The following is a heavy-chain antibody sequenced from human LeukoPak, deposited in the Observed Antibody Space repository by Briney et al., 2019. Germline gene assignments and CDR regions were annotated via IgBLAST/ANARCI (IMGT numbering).Heavy chain of an antibody. Sequence: SETLSLTCTVSGGSISSSSYYWGWIRQPPGKGLEWIGSIYYTGSTYYNPSLKTRFTISVDTSKNQFSLKLSSVTAADTAVYYCARPHYGGNYGYYYYYMDVWGKGTTVTISS. CDR3: ARPHYGGNYGYYYYYMDV. J-gene: IGHJ6*03. CDR2: IYYTGST. CDR1: GGSISSSSYY. V-gene: IGHV4-39*01. D-gene: IGHD4-23*01.